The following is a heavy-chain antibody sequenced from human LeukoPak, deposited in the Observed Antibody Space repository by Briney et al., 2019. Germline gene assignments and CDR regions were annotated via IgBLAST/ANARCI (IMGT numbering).Heavy chain of an antibody. J-gene: IGHJ4*02. D-gene: IGHD6-19*01. V-gene: IGHV3-30*02. Sequence: GGSLRLSCAASGFSFASYDIHWVRQAPGKGLECVTFIESDGSKEYYADSVKGRFTISRDNSKNTVYVQMKSLRPEDTAVYYCAKEGSGWYYLDYWGQGTVVTVSS. CDR2: IESDGSKE. CDR1: GFSFASYD. CDR3: AKEGSGWYYLDY.